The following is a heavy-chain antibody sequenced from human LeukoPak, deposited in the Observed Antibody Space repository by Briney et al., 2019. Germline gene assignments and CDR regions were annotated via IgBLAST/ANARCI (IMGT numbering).Heavy chain of an antibody. V-gene: IGHV3-23*01. D-gene: IGHD2-21*02. CDR1: AFTFSSHA. CDR3: AKDPRLTAVTGAYYCDY. CDR2: ISGSGGST. Sequence: PGGSLRLSCAAAAFTFSSHAMSWVRPAPGKGLEWGSAISGSGGSTSSADSVKGRFTISRDSSKNTLSLKMNPLRAEDTAVYYCAKDPRLTAVTGAYYCDYWGQGTLVTVSS. J-gene: IGHJ4*02.